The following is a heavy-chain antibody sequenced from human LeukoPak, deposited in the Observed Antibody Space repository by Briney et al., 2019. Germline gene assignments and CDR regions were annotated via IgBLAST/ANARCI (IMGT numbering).Heavy chain of an antibody. CDR1: GASVSGSNYY. Sequence: PSETLSLTCAVSGASVSGSNYYWGWIRQPPGKGLEWIGNIYSSGSTYYNPSLKSRVTISIDTSKNQFSLKLSSVTAADTAVYYCARDLLFYYYYYMDVWGKGTTVTVSS. V-gene: IGHV4-39*07. CDR2: IYSSGST. CDR3: ARDLLFYYYYYMDV. J-gene: IGHJ6*03. D-gene: IGHD2/OR15-2a*01.